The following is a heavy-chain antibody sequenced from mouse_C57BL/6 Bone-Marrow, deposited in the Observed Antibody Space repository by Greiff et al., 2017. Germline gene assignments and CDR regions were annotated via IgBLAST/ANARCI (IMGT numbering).Heavy chain of an antibody. J-gene: IGHJ2*01. CDR1: GYTFTSYG. CDR3: VNCDGYYVENYFDY. D-gene: IGHD2-3*01. V-gene: IGHV1-81*01. CDR2: IYPRSGNT. Sequence: VQLQQSGAELARPGASVKLSCKASGYTFTSYGISWVKQRTGQGLEWIGEIYPRSGNTYYNEKFKGKATLTADKSSSTAYMELRSLTSEDSAVYFCVNCDGYYVENYFDYWGRGTTLTVSA.